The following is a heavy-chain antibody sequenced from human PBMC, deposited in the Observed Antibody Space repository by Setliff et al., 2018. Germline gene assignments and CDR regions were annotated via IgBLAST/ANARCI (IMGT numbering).Heavy chain of an antibody. CDR2: IYSDENT. J-gene: IGHJ3*02. D-gene: IGHD1-26*01. V-gene: IGHV4-4*07. CDR1: GGSINEYC. Sequence: ASETLSLTCSVSGGSINEYCWSWFRQPAGKGLEWIGRIYSDENTDYNPSLKSRVTMSADTSKNQFSLKLKSVTAADTAVYYCARKGISALSGAFDMWGQGTMVTVSS. CDR3: ARKGISALSGAFDM.